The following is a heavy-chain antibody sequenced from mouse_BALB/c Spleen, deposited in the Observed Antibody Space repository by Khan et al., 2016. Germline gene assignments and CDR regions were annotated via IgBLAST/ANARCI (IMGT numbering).Heavy chain of an antibody. V-gene: IGHV3-6*02. Sequence: EVQLQESGPGLVKPSQSLSLTCSVTGYSITSGYYWNWIRQFPGNNLEWMGYISYDGSNNYNPSLKNRISIARDTSKNQFFLKLNSVTTEDTATYYCARLRRFYAMDYWGQGTSVTVSS. J-gene: IGHJ4*01. CDR2: ISYDGSN. CDR1: GYSITSGYY. CDR3: ARLRRFYAMDY. D-gene: IGHD1-1*01.